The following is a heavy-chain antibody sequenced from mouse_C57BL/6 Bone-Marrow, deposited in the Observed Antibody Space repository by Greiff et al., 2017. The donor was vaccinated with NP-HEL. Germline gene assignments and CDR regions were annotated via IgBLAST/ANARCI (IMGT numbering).Heavy chain of an antibody. CDR1: GFNIKNTY. CDR2: IDPANGNT. Sequence: EVKLVESVAELVRPGASVKLSCTASGFNIKNTYMHWVKQRPEQGLEWIGRIDPANGNTKYAPKFQGKATITADTSSNTAYLQLSSLTSEDTAIYYCARSPYYGSSFYFDYWGQGTTLTVSS. CDR3: ARSPYYGSSFYFDY. D-gene: IGHD1-1*01. V-gene: IGHV14-3*01. J-gene: IGHJ2*01.